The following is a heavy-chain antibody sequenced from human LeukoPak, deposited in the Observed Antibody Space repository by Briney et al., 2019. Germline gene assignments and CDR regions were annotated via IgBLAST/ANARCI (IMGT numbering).Heavy chain of an antibody. CDR2: IRYDGSNK. V-gene: IGHV3-30*02. CDR3: AKDRSNYEVIDY. J-gene: IGHJ4*02. D-gene: IGHD4-11*01. Sequence: PGGSLRLSCAASGFTFSSYGMHWVRQAPAKGLEWVAFIRYDGSNKYYAESVKGRFTISRDNSKNTLYLQMNSLRAEDTAVYYCAKDRSNYEVIDYWGQGTLVTVSS. CDR1: GFTFSSYG.